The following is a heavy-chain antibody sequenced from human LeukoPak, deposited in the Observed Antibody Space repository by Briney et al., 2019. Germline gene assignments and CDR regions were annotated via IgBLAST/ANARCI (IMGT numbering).Heavy chain of an antibody. CDR3: ARRVGGSSRSDY. V-gene: IGHV4-39*01. Sequence: SETLSLTCTVSGGSISSSSYYWVWIRRPPGKGLEWIANIHSSGSTYYNPSLRSRVTISEDMSKNQFSLTLNSVTAADTAVYYCARRVGGSSRSDYWGQGTLVTVSS. J-gene: IGHJ4*02. D-gene: IGHD6-13*01. CDR1: GGSISSSSYY. CDR2: IHSSGST.